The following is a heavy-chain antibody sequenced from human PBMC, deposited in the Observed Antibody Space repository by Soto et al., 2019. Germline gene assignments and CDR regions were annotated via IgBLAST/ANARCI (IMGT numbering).Heavy chain of an antibody. J-gene: IGHJ3*02. CDR3: PRDPFRYYDSSGYHDAFDI. V-gene: IGHV3-33*01. Sequence: PGESLKISCAASGFTFSSYGMHWVRQAPGTGLEWVAVIWYDGSNKYYAHSVKGRFTISRDNSKNTLYLQINSLRAEDTAVYYCPRDPFRYYDSSGYHDAFDIWGQGTTVTVSS. D-gene: IGHD3-22*01. CDR2: IWYDGSNK. CDR1: GFTFSSYG.